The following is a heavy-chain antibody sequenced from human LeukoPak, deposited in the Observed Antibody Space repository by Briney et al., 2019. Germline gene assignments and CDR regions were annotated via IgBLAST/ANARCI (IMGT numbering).Heavy chain of an antibody. V-gene: IGHV4-59*08. CDR1: GGSISSYY. Sequence: SETLSLTCTVSGGSISSYYWSWIRQPPGKGLEWIGYIYYSGSTNYNPSLKSRVTISVDTSKNQFSLKLSSVTAADTAVYYCARHSPFGDSADAFDIWGQGTTVTVSS. J-gene: IGHJ3*02. CDR2: IYYSGST. CDR3: ARHSPFGDSADAFDI. D-gene: IGHD3-10*01.